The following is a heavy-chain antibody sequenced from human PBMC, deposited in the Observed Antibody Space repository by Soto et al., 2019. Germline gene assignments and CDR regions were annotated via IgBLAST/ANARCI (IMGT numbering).Heavy chain of an antibody. J-gene: IGHJ4*02. Sequence: GASVKVSCKASGYTFTSYDMHWVRQAPGQGLEWMGWMNPNSGNTGYAQKFQGRVTMTRNTSISTAYMELSSLRSEDTAVYYCATTSYSSGWYDFDYWGQGTLVTVSS. D-gene: IGHD6-19*01. CDR2: MNPNSGNT. V-gene: IGHV1-8*02. CDR3: ATTSYSSGWYDFDY. CDR1: GYTFTSYD.